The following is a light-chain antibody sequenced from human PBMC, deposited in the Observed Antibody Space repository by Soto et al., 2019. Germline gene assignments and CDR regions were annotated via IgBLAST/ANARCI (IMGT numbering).Light chain of an antibody. CDR3: QQRSGWPPLT. CDR2: DAS. Sequence: EIVLTQSPATLSLSPGERATLSCRASQSVTDFLAWYQQKPGQAPRLLIYDASNRATGVPARFSGSGSGTDFTLPISSLEPEDSAFYYCQQRSGWPPLTFGGGTKVAIK. V-gene: IGKV3-11*01. J-gene: IGKJ4*01. CDR1: QSVTDF.